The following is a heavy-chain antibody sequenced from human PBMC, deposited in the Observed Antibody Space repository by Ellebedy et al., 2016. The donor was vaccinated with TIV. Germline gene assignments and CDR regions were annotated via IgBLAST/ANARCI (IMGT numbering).Heavy chain of an antibody. CDR1: GYTFTGYY. CDR3: WLRIHDFDY. D-gene: IGHD5-12*01. CDR2: IDPNNGGT. J-gene: IGHJ4*02. Sequence: ASVKVSCKASGYTFTGYYMHWVRQAPGQGLEWMGWIDPNNGGTNYAQRFQGRVTMTRDTSISTAYMELTTLRSDDTAVYYCWLRIHDFDYWGQGTLVTVSS. V-gene: IGHV1-2*02.